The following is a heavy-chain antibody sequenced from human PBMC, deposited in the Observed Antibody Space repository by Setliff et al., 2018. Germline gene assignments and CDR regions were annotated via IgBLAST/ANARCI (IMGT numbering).Heavy chain of an antibody. CDR1: DDSISSRHYY. CDR2: IYTSWST. Sequence: SETLSLTCTVSDDSISSRHYYWSWIRQPAGKGLEWLGQIYTSWSTNYNPSLASRLTLSVDTSKNQFSLKLTSVTAADTAVYYCARTGTYRYFDSWGQGTRVTVSS. CDR3: ARTGTYRYFDS. D-gene: IGHD1-7*01. V-gene: IGHV4-61*09. J-gene: IGHJ4*02.